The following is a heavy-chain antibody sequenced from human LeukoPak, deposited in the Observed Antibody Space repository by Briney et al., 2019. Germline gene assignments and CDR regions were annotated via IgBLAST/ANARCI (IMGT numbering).Heavy chain of an antibody. D-gene: IGHD6-19*01. Sequence: GGSLRLSCAASGFTFSDYYMSWIRQAPGKGLEWVSYISSSGSTIYYADSVKGRFTISRDNAKNSLYLQMNSLRAEDTALYYCAKDSDRFYSSGWYYTYWGQGTLVTVSS. CDR1: GFTFSDYY. CDR2: ISSSGSTI. CDR3: AKDSDRFYSSGWYYTY. V-gene: IGHV3-11*01. J-gene: IGHJ4*02.